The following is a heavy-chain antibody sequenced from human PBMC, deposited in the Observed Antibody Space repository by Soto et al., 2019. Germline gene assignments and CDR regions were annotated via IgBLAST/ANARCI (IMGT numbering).Heavy chain of an antibody. CDR2: VSSSSDDT. J-gene: IGHJ5*01. V-gene: IGHV3-21*01. Sequence: PGGSLRLSCAASGFTFDDYAMHWVRQAPGKGLEWVSSVSSSSDDTYNAGSVKGRFTISRDNAKDSLYLQMDSLRVEDTAVYYCARDEAARPGWFDSWGQGTLVTVSS. CDR1: GFTFDDYA. D-gene: IGHD6-6*01. CDR3: ARDEAARPGWFDS.